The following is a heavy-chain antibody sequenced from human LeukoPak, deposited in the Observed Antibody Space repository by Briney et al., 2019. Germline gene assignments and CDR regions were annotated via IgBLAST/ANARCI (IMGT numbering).Heavy chain of an antibody. D-gene: IGHD6-19*01. CDR2: MYYSGST. J-gene: IGHJ4*02. V-gene: IGHV4-59*01. CDR1: GASISNYY. Sequence: SETLSLTCTVSGASISNYYWSWIRQPPGKGLEWIGYMYYSGSTNYNPSLKSRVTLSVDTSKNQFSLRLSSVTAADTAVYYCAAEGSSGFDYWGQGTLVTVSS. CDR3: AAEGSSGFDY.